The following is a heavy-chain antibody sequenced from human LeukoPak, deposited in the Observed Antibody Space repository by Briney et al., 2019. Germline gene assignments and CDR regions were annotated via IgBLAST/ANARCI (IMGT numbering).Heavy chain of an antibody. D-gene: IGHD2-15*01. CDR3: VRDNPRCCGVVPANIDDY. V-gene: IGHV3-48*01. Sequence: GGSLRLPCAASGFTISRDSTNWVRQAPGQGLEWITYISYDSAIKYYADSVRGRFTISRDNAKNSLYLQMHSLSAEDTAVYYCVRDNPRCCGVVPANIDDYWGQGSLVTVSS. CDR2: ISYDSAIK. CDR1: GFTISRDS. J-gene: IGHJ4*02.